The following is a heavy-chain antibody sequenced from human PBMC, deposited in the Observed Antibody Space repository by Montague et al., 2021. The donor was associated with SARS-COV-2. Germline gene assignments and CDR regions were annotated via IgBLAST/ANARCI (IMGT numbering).Heavy chain of an antibody. D-gene: IGHD3-3*01. CDR2: FYPAHGET. CDR1: VHTVTEAP. V-gene: IGHV1-24*01. J-gene: IGHJ3*02. CDR3: ATEGISVFGLVIYAFHM. Sequence: SVKVSCKVSVHTVTEAPMHWVRQAPGKGLEWMGSFYPAHGETVYAQNFQDRVTMTEDTSTDTAYMELSSLRFEDTAVYYCATEGISVFGLVIYAFHMWGPGTMVTVSS.